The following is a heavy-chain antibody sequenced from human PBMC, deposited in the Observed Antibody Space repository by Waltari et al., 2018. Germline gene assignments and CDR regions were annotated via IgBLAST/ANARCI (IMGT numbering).Heavy chain of an antibody. D-gene: IGHD4-17*01. J-gene: IGHJ4*02. V-gene: IGHV4-39*01. Sequence: QPPGKGLECSGSIYYSGSTYYNPSLKSRVTISVDTSKNQFSLKLSSVTAADTAVYYCARGAIGVTTYFDYWGQGTLVTVSS. CDR3: ARGAIGVTTYFDY. CDR2: IYYSGST.